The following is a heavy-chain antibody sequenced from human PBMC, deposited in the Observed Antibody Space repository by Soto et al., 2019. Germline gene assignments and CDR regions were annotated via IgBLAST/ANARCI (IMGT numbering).Heavy chain of an antibody. CDR2: ISAYNGDT. CDR1: GYTFTNFG. V-gene: IGHV1-18*01. J-gene: IGHJ4*02. Sequence: ASVKVSCKASGYTFTNFGISWVRQAPGRGLEWMGWISAYNGDTNYAQNLQARVTMTTDTSTSTAYMELRSLRSDDTAVYYCARENVLSYVDTAMVDYFDYWGQGTLVTVS. CDR3: ARENVLSYVDTAMVDYFDY. D-gene: IGHD5-18*01.